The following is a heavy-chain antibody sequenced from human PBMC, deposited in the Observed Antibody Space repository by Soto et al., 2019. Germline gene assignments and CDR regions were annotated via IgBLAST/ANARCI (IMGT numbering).Heavy chain of an antibody. J-gene: IGHJ4*02. CDR3: ARLTYDFWSGYYIHYFDY. CDR1: GYTLTLIS. Sequence: VASVKVARKVSGYTLTLISLHSVRQAPGKRLEGVGGFDPEDGETIYAQKFQGRVTMTEDTSTDTAYMELSSLRSEDTAVYYCARLTYDFWSGYYIHYFDYWGQGTLVTVSS. CDR2: FDPEDGET. V-gene: IGHV1-24*01. D-gene: IGHD3-3*01.